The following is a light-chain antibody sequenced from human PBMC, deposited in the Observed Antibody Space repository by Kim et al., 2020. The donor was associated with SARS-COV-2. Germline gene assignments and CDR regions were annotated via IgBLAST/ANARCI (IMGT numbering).Light chain of an antibody. CDR2: DAS. J-gene: IGKJ4*01. CDR3: QHYASSPLT. Sequence: ETVLTQSPGTLSLSPGERATLSCRASQSVHNDQLAWYQQKPGQAPRLLIYDASVRATGISDRFSGSGSGTDFSLTISKLEPGDFAVYYCQHYASSPLTFGGGTKVDIK. V-gene: IGKV3-20*01. CDR1: QSVHNDQ.